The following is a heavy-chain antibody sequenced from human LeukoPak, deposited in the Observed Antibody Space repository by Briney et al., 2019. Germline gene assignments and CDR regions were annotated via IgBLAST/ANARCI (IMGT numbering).Heavy chain of an antibody. CDR1: GGTFSSYA. Sequence: SVKVSCKASGGTFSSYAISWVRQAPGQGLEWMGRIIPILGIANYAQKFQGRVTITADKSTSTAYMELSSLRSEDTAVYYCARYSTVRGVIAYYYGMDVWGQGTTVTVSS. CDR2: IIPILGIA. D-gene: IGHD3-10*01. J-gene: IGHJ6*02. CDR3: ARYSTVRGVIAYYYGMDV. V-gene: IGHV1-69*04.